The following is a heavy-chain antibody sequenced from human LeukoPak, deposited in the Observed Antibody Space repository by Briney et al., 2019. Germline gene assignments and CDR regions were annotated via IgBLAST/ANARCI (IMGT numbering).Heavy chain of an antibody. Sequence: SETLSLTCTVSGDSIISGGYSCTWLRQPPGKGLEWIGYIYYSGNTYYNPSLKSRVAMSVDTSKNQFSLKLSSVTAADTAVYYCARDQGVSSGWRSWGQGTLVTVSS. V-gene: IGHV4-30-4*07. D-gene: IGHD6-19*01. CDR2: IYYSGNT. J-gene: IGHJ4*02. CDR1: GDSIISGGYS. CDR3: ARDQGVSSGWRS.